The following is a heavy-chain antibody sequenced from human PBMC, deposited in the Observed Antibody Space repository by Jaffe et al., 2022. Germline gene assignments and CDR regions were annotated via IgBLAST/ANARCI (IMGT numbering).Heavy chain of an antibody. J-gene: IGHJ4*02. D-gene: IGHD2-15*01. Sequence: QVQLVESGGGVVQPGGSLRLSCAASGFTFSSYGMHWVRQAPGKGLEWVAFIRYDGSNKYYADSVKGRFTISRDNSKNTLYLQMNSLRAEDTAVYYCAKGATPFAALLGCHWGQGTLVTVSS. CDR2: IRYDGSNK. CDR3: AKGATPFAALLGCH. CDR1: GFTFSSYG. V-gene: IGHV3-30*02.